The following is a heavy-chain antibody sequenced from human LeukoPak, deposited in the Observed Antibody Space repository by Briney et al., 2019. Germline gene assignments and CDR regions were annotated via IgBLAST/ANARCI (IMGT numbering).Heavy chain of an antibody. CDR3: ASFWGSRFDY. CDR1: GGSISSHY. J-gene: IGHJ4*02. Sequence: PSETLSLTCTVSGGSISSHYWSWIRQPPGKGLEWIGYIYYSGSTNYNPSLKSRVTISVDTTKNQFSLKLSSVTAADTAVYYCASFWGSRFDYWGQGTLVTVS. CDR2: IYYSGST. D-gene: IGHD7-27*01. V-gene: IGHV4-59*11.